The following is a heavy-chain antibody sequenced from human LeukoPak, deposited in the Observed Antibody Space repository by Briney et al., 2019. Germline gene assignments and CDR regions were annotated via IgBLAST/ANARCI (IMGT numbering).Heavy chain of an antibody. J-gene: IGHJ5*02. CDR2: IYASGST. Sequence: SETLSLTCTVSGGSISSDIFYWSWIRQPAGKGLEWIGRIYASGSTTYNSSLKSRVAISIDTSKNQFSLQLTSVTAADTAVYYCAGTRRYCSGGSCYNWFDPWGQGTLVPVSS. CDR1: GGSISSDIFY. D-gene: IGHD2-15*01. CDR3: AGTRRYCSGGSCYNWFDP. V-gene: IGHV4-61*02.